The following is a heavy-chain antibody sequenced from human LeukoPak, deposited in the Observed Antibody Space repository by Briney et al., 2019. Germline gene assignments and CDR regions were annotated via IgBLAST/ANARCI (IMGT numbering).Heavy chain of an antibody. J-gene: IGHJ4*02. CDR3: ARWVQPRGSGSYTRILDY. D-gene: IGHD3-10*01. V-gene: IGHV1-2*02. CDR1: GYTFTSYG. Sequence: ASVKVSCKASGYTFTSYGISWVRQAPGQGLEWMGWINPNSGGTNYAQKFQGRVTMARDTSISTAYMELSRLRSDDTAVYYCARWVQPRGSGSYTRILDYWGQGTLVTVSS. CDR2: INPNSGGT.